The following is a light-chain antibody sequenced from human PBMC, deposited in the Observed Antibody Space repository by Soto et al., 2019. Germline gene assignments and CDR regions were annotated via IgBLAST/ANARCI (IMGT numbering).Light chain of an antibody. J-gene: IGLJ2*01. CDR3: AAWDDTLNDPL. CDR1: TSNIGRNT. CDR2: GNS. V-gene: IGLV1-44*01. Sequence: QAVVTQPPSASGTPGQTVTISCSGTTSNIGRNTVNWYQQLPGRAPKLLIYGNSQGPSGVPDRFSASKSGTSASLAISGLRSEDEADYHCAAWDDTLNDPLFGGGTKLTVL.